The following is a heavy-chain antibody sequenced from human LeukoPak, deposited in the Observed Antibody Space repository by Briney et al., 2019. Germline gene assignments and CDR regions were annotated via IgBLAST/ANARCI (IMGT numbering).Heavy chain of an antibody. V-gene: IGHV3-53*01. Sequence: TGGSLRLSCAASGFTVSSNYMSWVRQAPGKGLEWVSVIYSGGSTYYADSVKGRFTISRDNAENSLYLQMKSLRAEDTAVYYCASDVRTTVNWGQGTLVTVSS. CDR3: ASDVRTTVN. CDR1: GFTVSSNY. CDR2: IYSGGST. D-gene: IGHD2/OR15-2a*01. J-gene: IGHJ1*01.